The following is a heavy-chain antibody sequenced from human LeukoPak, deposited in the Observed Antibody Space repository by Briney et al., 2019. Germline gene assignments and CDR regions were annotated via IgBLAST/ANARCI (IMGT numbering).Heavy chain of an antibody. CDR3: ASGGGDDFWSGYPLAYYFDY. CDR2: ISAYNGNT. CDR1: GYTFTSYG. V-gene: IGHV1-18*01. D-gene: IGHD3-3*01. J-gene: IGHJ4*02. Sequence: ASVKVSCKASGYTFTSYGISWVRQAPGQGLEWMGWISAYNGNTNYAQKLQGRVTMTTDTSTSTAYMELRSLRSDDTAVYYCASGGGDDFWSGYPLAYYFDYWGPGTLVTVSS.